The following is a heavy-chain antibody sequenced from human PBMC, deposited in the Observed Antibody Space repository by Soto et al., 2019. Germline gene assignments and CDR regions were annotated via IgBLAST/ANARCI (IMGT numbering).Heavy chain of an antibody. D-gene: IGHD3-9*01. CDR2: ISANNGDT. J-gene: IGHJ5*02. V-gene: IGHV1-18*01. Sequence: ASVKVSCKASGYTFTSYGISWVRQAPGQGLEWLGWISANNGDTNYAQKHQARVTMTTDTSTSTAYMELRSLRSDDTAVYYCAREAFPYYDILTGYYPWFDPRGQGTLVTVSS. CDR1: GYTFTSYG. CDR3: AREAFPYYDILTGYYPWFDP.